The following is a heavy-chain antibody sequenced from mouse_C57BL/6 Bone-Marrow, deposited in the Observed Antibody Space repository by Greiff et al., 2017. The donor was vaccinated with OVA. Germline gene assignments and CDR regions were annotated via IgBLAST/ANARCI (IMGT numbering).Heavy chain of an antibody. Sequence: VQLKESEGGLVQPGSSMKLSCTASGFTFSDYYMAWVRQVPEKGLEWVANINYDGSSTYYLDSLKSRFIISRDNAKNILYLQMSSLKSEDTATYYCAREGGWLLPDYWGQGTTLTVSS. V-gene: IGHV5-16*01. CDR3: AREGGWLLPDY. CDR1: GFTFSDYY. CDR2: INYDGSST. D-gene: IGHD2-3*01. J-gene: IGHJ2*01.